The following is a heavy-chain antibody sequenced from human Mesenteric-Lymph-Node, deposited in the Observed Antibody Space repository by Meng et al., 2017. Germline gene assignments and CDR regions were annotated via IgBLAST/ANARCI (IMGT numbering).Heavy chain of an antibody. D-gene: IGHD3-3*01. CDR3: ARGGDFWSGYPDY. Sequence: GSLRLSCTVSGGSISSYYWSWIRQPPGKGLEWIGYIYYSGSTNYNPSLKSRVTISVDTSKNQFSLKLSSVTAADTAVYYCARGGDFWSGYPDYWGQGTLVTVSS. J-gene: IGHJ4*02. V-gene: IGHV4-59*01. CDR1: GGSISSYY. CDR2: IYYSGST.